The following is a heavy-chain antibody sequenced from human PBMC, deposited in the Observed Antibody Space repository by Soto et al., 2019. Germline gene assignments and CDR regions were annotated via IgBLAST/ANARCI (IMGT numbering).Heavy chain of an antibody. V-gene: IGHV3-21*01. CDR2: ISSSSSYI. D-gene: IGHD3-10*01. CDR1: GFTFSSYS. CDR3: ARADRYYGSGSKFLIDY. J-gene: IGHJ4*02. Sequence: EVQLVESGGGLVKPGGSLRLSCAASGFTFSSYSMNWVRQAPGKGLEWVSSISSSSSYIYYADSVKGRFTISRDNAKNSLYLQMNSLRAEDTAVYYCARADRYYGSGSKFLIDYWGQGTLVTVSS.